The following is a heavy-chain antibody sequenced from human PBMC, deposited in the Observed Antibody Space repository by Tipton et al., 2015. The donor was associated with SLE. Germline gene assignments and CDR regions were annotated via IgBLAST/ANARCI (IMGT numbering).Heavy chain of an antibody. CDR1: GFSFSTYS. V-gene: IGHV3-48*01. CDR3: ARDNGRDHWFDP. Sequence: SLRLSCTASGFSFSTYSMNWVRQAPGKGLEWVSYMSDTSATIHYADSVKGRFIISRDNSKNTVYLQMNSLTADDTAVYYCARDNGRDHWFDPWGQGTLVTVSS. CDR2: MSDTSATI. D-gene: IGHD2-8*01. J-gene: IGHJ5*02.